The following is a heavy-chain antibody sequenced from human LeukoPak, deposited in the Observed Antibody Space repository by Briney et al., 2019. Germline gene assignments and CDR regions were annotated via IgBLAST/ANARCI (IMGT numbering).Heavy chain of an antibody. CDR2: ISWNSGSI. V-gene: IGHV3-9*01. CDR1: GFTFDDYA. J-gene: IGHJ4*02. D-gene: IGHD3-22*01. CDR3: ALDYYDSSGYSGY. Sequence: GRSLRLSCAASGFTFDDYAMHWVRQAPGKGLEWVSGISWNSGSIGYADSVKGRFTISRDNAKNSLYLQMNSLGAEDTALYYCALDYYDSSGYSGYWGQGTLVTVSS.